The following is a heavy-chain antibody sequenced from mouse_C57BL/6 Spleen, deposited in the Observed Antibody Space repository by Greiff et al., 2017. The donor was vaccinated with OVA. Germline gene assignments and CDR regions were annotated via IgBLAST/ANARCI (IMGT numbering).Heavy chain of an antibody. Sequence: DVKLVESGGGLVKPGGSLKLSCAASGFTFSDYGMHWVRQAPEKGLEWVAYISSGSSTIYYADTVKGRFTISRDNAKNTLFLQMTSLRSEDTAMYYCARRTGTWDFDYWGQGTTLTVSS. CDR2: ISSGSSTI. D-gene: IGHD4-1*01. CDR1: GFTFSDYG. V-gene: IGHV5-17*01. CDR3: ARRTGTWDFDY. J-gene: IGHJ2*01.